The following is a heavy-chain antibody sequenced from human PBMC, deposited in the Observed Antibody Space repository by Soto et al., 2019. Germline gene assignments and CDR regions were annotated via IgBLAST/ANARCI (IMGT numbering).Heavy chain of an antibody. Sequence: ASVKVSCKASGYTLTSYDLHWVRQAPGQGPEWMGIINPSGGITNDAQKFQDRVTMTSDTSTSTVYMELSSLRSEDTAVYYCARGISTTRYYYYYGMDVWGQGTTVTVSS. CDR3: ARGISTTRYYYYYGMDV. V-gene: IGHV1-46*01. J-gene: IGHJ6*02. CDR1: GYTLTSYD. D-gene: IGHD2-2*01. CDR2: INPSGGIT.